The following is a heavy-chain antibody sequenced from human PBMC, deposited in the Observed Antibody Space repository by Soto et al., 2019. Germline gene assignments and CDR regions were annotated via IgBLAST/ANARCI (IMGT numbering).Heavy chain of an antibody. J-gene: IGHJ6*03. CDR3: TSYSYYVDV. Sequence: QVQLVQSGAEVKKPGASVKVSCKASGYTFTSYDINWVRQATGQGLEWMGWMNHNSGDTGYAQKFQGRITMTRNTSISKAYMELSSLRSEDTAVYYCTSYSYYVDVWGKGTTVTVSS. V-gene: IGHV1-8*01. CDR1: GYTFTSYD. CDR2: MNHNSGDT.